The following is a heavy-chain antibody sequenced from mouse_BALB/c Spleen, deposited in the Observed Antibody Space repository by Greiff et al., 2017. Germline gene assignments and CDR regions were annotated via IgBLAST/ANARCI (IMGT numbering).Heavy chain of an antibody. J-gene: IGHJ1*01. CDR3: ALWLRYFDV. CDR2: INPGSGGT. CDR1: GYAFTSYL. Sequence: QVQLQQSGAELVRPGTSVKVSCKASGYAFTSYLIEWVKQRPGQGLEWIGVINPGSGGTNYNEKFKGKATLTADKSSSTAYMQLSSLTSDDSAVFFCALWLRYFDVWGAGTTVTVSS. V-gene: IGHV1-54*01. D-gene: IGHD2-2*01.